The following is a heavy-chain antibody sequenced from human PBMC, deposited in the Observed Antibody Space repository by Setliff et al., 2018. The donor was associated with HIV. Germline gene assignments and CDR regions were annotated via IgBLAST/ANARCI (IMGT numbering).Heavy chain of an antibody. CDR3: ARVWEPTPYPHFDL. CDR2: ISGYNGNT. V-gene: IGHV1-18*01. Sequence: ASVKVSCKASGYTFSRYGISWVRQAPGQGLEWMGWISGYNGNTKYVQKFQGRVTMTTDTSTSTVYMELRSLRSEDTAVYYYARVWEPTPYPHFDLWGRGTLVTVSS. CDR1: GYTFSRYG. D-gene: IGHD1-26*01. J-gene: IGHJ2*01.